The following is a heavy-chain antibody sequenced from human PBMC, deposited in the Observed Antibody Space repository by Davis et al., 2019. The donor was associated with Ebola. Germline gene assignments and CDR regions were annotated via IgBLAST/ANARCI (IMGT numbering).Heavy chain of an antibody. CDR1: GYTFTSYY. CDR3: ARGLALESITMIVVPFDY. Sequence: ASVKVSCKASGYTFTSYYMHWVRQAPGQGLEWMGRINPNSGGTNYAQKFQGRVTMTRDTSISTAYMELSRLRSDDTAVYYCARGLALESITMIVVPFDYWGQGTLVTVSS. J-gene: IGHJ4*02. CDR2: INPNSGGT. D-gene: IGHD3-22*01. V-gene: IGHV1-2*06.